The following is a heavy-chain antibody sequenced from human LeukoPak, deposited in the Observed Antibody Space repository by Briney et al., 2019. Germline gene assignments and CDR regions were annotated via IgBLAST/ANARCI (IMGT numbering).Heavy chain of an antibody. Sequence: ASVNVSCKASGGTLTIHTFSWVRQAPGQGLEWMGRITPIIDSAKYAENFQDRVTITADKSTSTVYMELSSLRSEDTAVYFCARVNLRGSQYNWFDPWGQGTLVTVSS. CDR2: ITPIIDSA. D-gene: IGHD1-26*01. J-gene: IGHJ5*02. V-gene: IGHV1-69*08. CDR1: GGTLTIHT. CDR3: ARVNLRGSQYNWFDP.